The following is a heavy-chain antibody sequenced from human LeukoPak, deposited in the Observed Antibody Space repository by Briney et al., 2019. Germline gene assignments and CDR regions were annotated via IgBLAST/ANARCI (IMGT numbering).Heavy chain of an antibody. CDR1: GYTFTSYY. V-gene: IGHV1-46*01. CDR2: INPSGGST. J-gene: IGHJ6*03. Sequence: ASVKVSCKASGYTFTSYYVHWVRQAPGQGFEWMGIINPSGGSTSYAQKFQGRVTMTRDMSTSTVYMELSSLRSEDTAVYYCARDLMRRNMDGWGKGTRSPSP. D-gene: IGHD3-16*01. CDR3: ARDLMRRNMDG.